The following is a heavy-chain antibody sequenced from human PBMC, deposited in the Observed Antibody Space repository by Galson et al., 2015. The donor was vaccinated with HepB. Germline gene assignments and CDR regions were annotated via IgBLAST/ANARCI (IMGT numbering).Heavy chain of an antibody. CDR2: ISYDGSNK. D-gene: IGHD3-10*01. V-gene: IGHV3-30*18. Sequence: SLRLSCAASGFTFSSYGMHWVRQAPGKGLEWVAVISYDGSNKYYADSVKGRFTISRDNSKNTLYLQMNSLRAEDTAVYYCAKSSGITWELSSPFDYWGQGTLVTVSS. CDR3: AKSSGITWELSSPFDY. J-gene: IGHJ4*02. CDR1: GFTFSSYG.